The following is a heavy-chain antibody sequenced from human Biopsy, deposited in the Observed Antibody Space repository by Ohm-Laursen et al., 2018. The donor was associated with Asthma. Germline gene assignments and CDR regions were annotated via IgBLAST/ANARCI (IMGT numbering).Heavy chain of an antibody. J-gene: IGHJ3*02. D-gene: IGHD3-3*01. CDR3: AKERYYDFWSGYPI. CDR2: ISKDASTQ. V-gene: IGHV3-30*18. Sequence: SLRLSCTASGFTFSTYGMHWVRQAPGKGLEWVGVISKDASTQDYAGSVKGRFTMARDNSKNTLYLQMNSLRAEDTAVYYCAKERYYDFWSGYPIWGQGTMVTVSS. CDR1: GFTFSTYG.